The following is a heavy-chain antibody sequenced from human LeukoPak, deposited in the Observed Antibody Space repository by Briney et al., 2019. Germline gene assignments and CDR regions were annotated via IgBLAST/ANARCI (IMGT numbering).Heavy chain of an antibody. Sequence: SVKVSCKASGGTFSSYAISWVRQAPGQGLEWMGRIIPILGIANYAQKFQGRVTITADKSTSTAYMELSSLRSEDTAVYYCARAYRPYYDILTGYYYYGMDVWGLGTTVTVS. J-gene: IGHJ6*02. CDR2: IIPILGIA. CDR1: GGTFSSYA. D-gene: IGHD3-9*01. V-gene: IGHV1-69*04. CDR3: ARAYRPYYDILTGYYYYGMDV.